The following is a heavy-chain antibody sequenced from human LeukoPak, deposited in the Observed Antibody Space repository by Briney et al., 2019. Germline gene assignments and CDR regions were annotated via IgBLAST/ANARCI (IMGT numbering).Heavy chain of an antibody. D-gene: IGHD3-16*01. Sequence: ASVKVSCKASGGTFSSYAISWVRQAPGQGLEWMGGIIPIFGTANYAQKFQGRVTITTDESTSTAYMELSSLRSEDTAVYYCGKGGKGGPPLFLLHIGGWGQGTTVTVSS. V-gene: IGHV1-69*05. CDR3: GKGGKGGPPLFLLHIGG. CDR1: GGTFSSYA. J-gene: IGHJ6*01. CDR2: IIPIFGTA.